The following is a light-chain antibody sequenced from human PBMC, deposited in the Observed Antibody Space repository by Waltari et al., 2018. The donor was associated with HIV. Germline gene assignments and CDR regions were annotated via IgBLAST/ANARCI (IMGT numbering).Light chain of an antibody. V-gene: IGLV3-19*01. CDR2: DKA. CDR1: TLRSYS. J-gene: IGLJ3*02. CDR3: HSRDSSGNLWV. Sequence: SSELTQDPAVSVALGQTVRITCQGDTLRSYSASWYQPKPGQAPVLVMYDKANRPSGIPDRFSCSSSGNTVSLTITGAQAEDEADYYCHSRDSSGNLWVFGGGTMVTVL.